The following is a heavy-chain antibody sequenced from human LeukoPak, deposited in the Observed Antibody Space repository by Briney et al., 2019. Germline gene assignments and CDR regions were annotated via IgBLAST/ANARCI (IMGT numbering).Heavy chain of an antibody. J-gene: IGHJ6*03. D-gene: IGHD1-26*01. CDR1: GFTFSSYW. V-gene: IGHV3-7*01. CDR2: IKQDGSEK. CDR3: ARVSGSYPYYYYYMDV. Sequence: GGSLRLSCAASGFTFSSYWMSWVRQAPGKGLEWVANIKQDGSEKYYVDSVKGRFTISRDNAKNSLYLQMNSLRAEDTAVYYCARVSGSYPYYYYYMDVWGKGTTVTISS.